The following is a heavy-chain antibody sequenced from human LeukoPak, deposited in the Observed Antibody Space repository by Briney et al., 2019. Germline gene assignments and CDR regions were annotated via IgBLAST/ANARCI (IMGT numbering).Heavy chain of an antibody. CDR1: GFTFSSYD. D-gene: IGHD4-23*01. CDR2: IGTAGDT. CDR3: ARVRRDYGGLAGYYYGMDV. V-gene: IGHV3-13*01. Sequence: GGSLSLSCAASGFTFSSYDMHWVRQATGKGLEWVSAIGTAGDTYYPGSVKGRFTISRENAKNSLYLQMNSLRAGDTAVYYCARVRRDYGGLAGYYYGMDVWGQGTTVTVSS. J-gene: IGHJ6*02.